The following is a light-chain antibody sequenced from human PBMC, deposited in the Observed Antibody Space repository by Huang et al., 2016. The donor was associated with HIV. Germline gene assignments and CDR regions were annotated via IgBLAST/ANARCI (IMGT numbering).Light chain of an antibody. CDR2: GAS. CDR1: QSVRSN. Sequence: EIVMTQSPATLSVSPGERATLSCRASQSVRSNLAWYQQKPGQAPRLLIYGASTRATGIPARFSGSGSGTEFTLTITSLQSEDFAVYYCQQYNNWLPITFGQGTRLEIK. J-gene: IGKJ5*01. V-gene: IGKV3-15*01. CDR3: QQYNNWLPIT.